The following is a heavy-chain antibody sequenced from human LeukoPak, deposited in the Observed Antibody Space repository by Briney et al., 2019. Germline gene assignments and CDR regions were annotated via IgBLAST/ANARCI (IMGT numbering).Heavy chain of an antibody. Sequence: SETLSLTCTVSGGSISSYYWSWIRQPPGKGLEWIGYIYYSGSTNYNPSLKSRATISVDTSKNQFSLKLSSVTAADTAVYYCARRAYYYDSSGYVYGFDPWGQGTLVTVPS. J-gene: IGHJ5*02. CDR1: GGSISSYY. V-gene: IGHV4-59*08. CDR2: IYYSGST. CDR3: ARRAYYYDSSGYVYGFDP. D-gene: IGHD3-22*01.